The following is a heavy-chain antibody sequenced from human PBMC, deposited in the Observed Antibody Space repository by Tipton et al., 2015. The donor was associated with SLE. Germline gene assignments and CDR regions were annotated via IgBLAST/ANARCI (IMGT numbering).Heavy chain of an antibody. Sequence: TLSLTCAVYGGSFSGYYWSWIRQPPGKGLEWIGEINHSGSTNYNPSLKSRVTISVDTSKNQFSLKLSSVTAADTTVYYCARRDSGSYYGWFDPWGQGTLVTVSS. D-gene: IGHD1-26*01. CDR3: ARRDSGSYYGWFDP. CDR2: INHSGST. V-gene: IGHV4-34*01. J-gene: IGHJ5*02. CDR1: GGSFSGYY.